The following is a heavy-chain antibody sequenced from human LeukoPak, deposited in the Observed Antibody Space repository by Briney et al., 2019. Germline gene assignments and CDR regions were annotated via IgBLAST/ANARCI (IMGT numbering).Heavy chain of an antibody. Sequence: GGSLRLSCAASGFTFSSYSMNWVRQAPGKGLEWVSSISSSSSYIYYADSVKGRFTISRDNAKNSLYLQMNSLRAEDTAVYYCARAGGPVTPYYFDYWGQGTLVTVSS. J-gene: IGHJ4*02. V-gene: IGHV3-21*01. CDR1: GFTFSSYS. D-gene: IGHD4-17*01. CDR3: ARAGGPVTPYYFDY. CDR2: ISSSSSYI.